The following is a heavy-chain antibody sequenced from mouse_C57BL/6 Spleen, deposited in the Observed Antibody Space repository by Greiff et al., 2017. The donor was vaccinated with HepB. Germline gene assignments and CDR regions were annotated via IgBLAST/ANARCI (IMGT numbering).Heavy chain of an antibody. D-gene: IGHD1-1*01. CDR3: ARLGTTVAGAMDY. Sequence: EVKLVESGGGLVKPGGSLKLSCAASGFTFSDYGMHWVRQAPEKGLEWVAYISSGSSTIYYADTVEGRFTISRDNAKNTLFLQMTSLRSEDTAMYYCARLGTTVAGAMDYWGQGTSVTVSS. J-gene: IGHJ4*01. CDR2: ISSGSSTI. CDR1: GFTFSDYG. V-gene: IGHV5-17*01.